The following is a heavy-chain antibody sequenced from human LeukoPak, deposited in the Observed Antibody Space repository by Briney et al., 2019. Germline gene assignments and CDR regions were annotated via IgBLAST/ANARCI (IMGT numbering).Heavy chain of an antibody. J-gene: IGHJ6*03. D-gene: IGHD1-1*01. Sequence: GGSLRLSCAASGFTFSSYWMHWVRQAPGKGLEWVLHISTSGNIIHYADSVKGRFTISRDNAKNSLYLQMNSLRAEDTALYFCARDATTEIGTVYMDVWGKGTTVTIPS. CDR1: GFTFSSYW. V-gene: IGHV3-48*04. CDR2: ISTSGNII. CDR3: ARDATTEIGTVYMDV.